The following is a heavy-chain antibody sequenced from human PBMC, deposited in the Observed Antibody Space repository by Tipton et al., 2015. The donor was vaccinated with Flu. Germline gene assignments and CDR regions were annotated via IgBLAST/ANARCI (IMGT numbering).Heavy chain of an antibody. J-gene: IGHJ4*02. Sequence: LRLSCAASGFTFSCYWMSWVRQAPGKGLEWVANIKQDGSEKYYVDSVKGRFTISRDNAKNSPYLQMNSLRAEDTAVYYCARDRCSSTSCYSSFIYWGQGTLVTVSS. D-gene: IGHD2-2*01. CDR2: IKQDGSEK. CDR3: ARDRCSSTSCYSSFIY. V-gene: IGHV3-7*01. CDR1: GFTFSCYW.